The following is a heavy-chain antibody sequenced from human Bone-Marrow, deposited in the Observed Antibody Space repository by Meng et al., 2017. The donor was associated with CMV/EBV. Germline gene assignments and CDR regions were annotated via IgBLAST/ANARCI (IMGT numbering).Heavy chain of an antibody. V-gene: IGHV3-21*01. CDR1: GFTFSSYS. CDR3: APDSSGWAEVGY. J-gene: IGHJ4*02. D-gene: IGHD6-19*01. CDR2: ISSSSSYI. Sequence: LSLTCAASGFTFSSYSMNWVRQAPGKGLEWVSSISSSSSYIYYADSVKGRFTISRDNAKNSLYLQMNSLRAEDTAVYYCAPDSSGWAEVGYWGQGTLVTVSS.